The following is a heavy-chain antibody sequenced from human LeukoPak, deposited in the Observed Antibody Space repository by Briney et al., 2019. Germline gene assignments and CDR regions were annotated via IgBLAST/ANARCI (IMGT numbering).Heavy chain of an antibody. CDR2: IYTSGST. J-gene: IGHJ3*02. Sequence: PSETLSLTCTVSGGSISSGSYYWSWIRQPAGKGLEWIGRIYTSGSTNYNPSLKSRVTISVDTSKNQFSLKLSSVTAADTAVYYCARYKSVGAFDIWGQGTMVTVSS. CDR3: ARYKSVGAFDI. D-gene: IGHD1-14*01. V-gene: IGHV4-61*02. CDR1: GGSISSGSYY.